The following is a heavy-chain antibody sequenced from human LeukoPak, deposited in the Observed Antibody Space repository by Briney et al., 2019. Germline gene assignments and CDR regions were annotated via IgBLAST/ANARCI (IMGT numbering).Heavy chain of an antibody. J-gene: IGHJ5*02. CDR2: INHSGST. D-gene: IGHD6-13*01. V-gene: IGHV4-34*01. CDR3: ARSYSSSWLDWFDP. CDR1: GGSFSGYY. Sequence: SETLSLTCAVYGGSFSGYYWSWIRQPPGKGLEWIGEINHSGSTNYNPSLKSRVTISVDTSKNQFSLKLSSVTAADTAVYYCARSYSSSWLDWFDPWGQGTLVAVSS.